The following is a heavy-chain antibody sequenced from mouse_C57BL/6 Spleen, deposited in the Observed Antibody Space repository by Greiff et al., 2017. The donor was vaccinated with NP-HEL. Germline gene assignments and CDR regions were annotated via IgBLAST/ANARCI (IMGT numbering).Heavy chain of an antibody. Sequence: EVKLQESGPGMVKPSQSLSLTCTVTGYSITSGYDWHWIRHFPGNKLEWMGYISYSGSTNYNPSLKSRISITHDTSKNHFFLKLNSVTTEDTATYYCARSDYDGAMDYWGQGTSVTVSS. J-gene: IGHJ4*01. CDR1: GYSITSGYD. V-gene: IGHV3-1*01. CDR3: ARSDYDGAMDY. CDR2: ISYSGST. D-gene: IGHD2-4*01.